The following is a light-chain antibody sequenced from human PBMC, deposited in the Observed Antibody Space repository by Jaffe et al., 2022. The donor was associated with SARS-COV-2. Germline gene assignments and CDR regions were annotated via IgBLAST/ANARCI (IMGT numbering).Light chain of an antibody. CDR2: WAS. CDR1: QNVLYSLNNKNY. Sequence: DIVMTQSPDSLAVSLGERATINCRSSQNVLYSLNNKNYLAWYQQKPGQSPKLLIYWASTRESGVPDRFSGSGSGTDFTLTISSLQAEDVAVYYCQQYHSTPYTFGRGTKVEI. V-gene: IGKV4-1*01. CDR3: QQYHSTPYT. J-gene: IGKJ2*01.